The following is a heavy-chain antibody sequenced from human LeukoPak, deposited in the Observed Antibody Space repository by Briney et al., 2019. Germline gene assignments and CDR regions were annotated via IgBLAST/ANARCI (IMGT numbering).Heavy chain of an antibody. V-gene: IGHV3-23*01. J-gene: IGHJ4*02. CDR1: GFTFSSYA. D-gene: IGHD2-2*02. Sequence: GGSLRLSCAASGFTFSSYAMSWVRQAPGKGLEWVSAISGSGGSTYYADSVKGRFTISRDNSKNTLYLQMNSLRAEDTAVYYCAKDGAYIVVVPAAIPHFDSWGQGTLVTVSS. CDR3: AKDGAYIVVVPAAIPHFDS. CDR2: ISGSGGST.